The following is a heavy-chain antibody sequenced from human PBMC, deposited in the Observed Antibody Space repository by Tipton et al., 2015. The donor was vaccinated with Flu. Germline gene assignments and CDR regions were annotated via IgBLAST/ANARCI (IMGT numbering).Heavy chain of an antibody. J-gene: IGHJ4*02. V-gene: IGHV4-31*03. CDR1: GGSLSSCGYY. CDR3: ACAGHGYYDSSGSDY. CDR2: IYYSGST. D-gene: IGHD3-22*01. Sequence: TLSLTCIVSGGSLSSCGYYWSWIRQHPGKGLEWIGYIYYSGSTYYNPSLKSRVTISVDTSKNQFSLKLTSVTAADTAVYYCACAGHGYYDSSGSDYWGQGTLATVSS.